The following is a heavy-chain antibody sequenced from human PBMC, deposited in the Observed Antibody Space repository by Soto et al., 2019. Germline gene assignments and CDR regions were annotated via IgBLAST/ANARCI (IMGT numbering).Heavy chain of an antibody. J-gene: IGHJ3*02. CDR2: ISSSSDNT. CDR3: AKDLTYGATPGGALDI. CDR1: TFTFTGYA. Sequence: GSLRLSCAASTFTFTGYAMSWVRQAPGKGLEWVSGISSSSDNTYYADSVKGRFTISRDNSKNTLYVQMNSVRAEDTAVYYCAKDLTYGATPGGALDIWGQGTKVTVSS. V-gene: IGHV3-23*01. D-gene: IGHD1-26*01.